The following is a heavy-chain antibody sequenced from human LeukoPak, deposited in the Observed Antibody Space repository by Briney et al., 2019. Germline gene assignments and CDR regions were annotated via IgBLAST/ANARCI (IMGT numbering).Heavy chain of an antibody. CDR2: ISYDGSNK. CDR1: GFTFSSSW. CDR3: ARDKTMVRGVIRGWFDP. D-gene: IGHD3-10*01. V-gene: IGHV3-30-3*01. Sequence: GGSLRLSCAASGFTFSSSWMSWVRQAPGKGLEWVAVISYDGSNKYYADSVKGRFTISRDNSKNTLHLQMNSLRAEDTAVYYCARDKTMVRGVIRGWFDPWGQGTLVTVSS. J-gene: IGHJ5*02.